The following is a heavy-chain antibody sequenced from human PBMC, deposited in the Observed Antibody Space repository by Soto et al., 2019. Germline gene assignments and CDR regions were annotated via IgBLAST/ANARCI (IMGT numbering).Heavy chain of an antibody. V-gene: IGHV3-23*01. CDR1: GFTFSSYV. D-gene: IGHD4-17*01. CDR2: ISASGGDT. Sequence: PGGSLRLSCAASGFTFSSYVINWVRRAPGKGLEWVSTISASGGDTYYADSVKGRFTISRDNSKNMVYLQMNTMRADDTAVYYCAKEGRPSVTSRGYFDYWGQGTLVTVSS. J-gene: IGHJ4*02. CDR3: AKEGRPSVTSRGYFDY.